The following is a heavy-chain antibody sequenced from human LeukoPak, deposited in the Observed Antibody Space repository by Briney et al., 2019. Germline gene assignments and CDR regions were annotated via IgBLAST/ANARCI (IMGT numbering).Heavy chain of an antibody. CDR3: ARDSNGYDSSGPHDY. CDR1: GFTFDDYA. V-gene: IGHV3-9*01. D-gene: IGHD3-22*01. J-gene: IGHJ4*02. Sequence: PGRSLRLSCAASGFTFDDYAMHWVRHTPGKGLEWVSGISWNSGSIGYADSVKGRFTISRDNAKNSLYLQMNSLRAEDTAVYYCARDSNGYDSSGPHDYWGQGTLVTVSS. CDR2: ISWNSGSI.